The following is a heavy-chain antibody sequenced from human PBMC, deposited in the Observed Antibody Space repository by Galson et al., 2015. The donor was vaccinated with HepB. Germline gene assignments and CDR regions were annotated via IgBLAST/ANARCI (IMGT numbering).Heavy chain of an antibody. D-gene: IGHD1-26*01. Sequence: SVKVSCKASGYTFTGYYVHWVRQAPGQGLEWMGWINPNSGGTNYAQKFQGWVTMTRDTSISTAYMELSRLRSDDTAVYYCARAQWELTPFDYWGQGTLVTVSS. CDR3: ARAQWELTPFDY. V-gene: IGHV1-2*04. CDR2: INPNSGGT. J-gene: IGHJ4*02. CDR1: GYTFTGYY.